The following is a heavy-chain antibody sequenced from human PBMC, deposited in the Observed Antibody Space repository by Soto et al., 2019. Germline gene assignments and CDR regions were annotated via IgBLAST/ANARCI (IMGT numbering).Heavy chain of an antibody. CDR2: IFSGGST. CDR3: AREQGYSHY. Sequence: EVQLVESGGGLVQPGGSLRLSCAASGFTVSSNYMTWVRQAPGKGLEWVSVIFSGGSTSYADSVKGRFTISRDNSKNTVYLQMNSLRAEDTAVYYCAREQGYSHYWGQGTLVTVSS. CDR1: GFTVSSNY. D-gene: IGHD5-18*01. V-gene: IGHV3-66*01. J-gene: IGHJ4*02.